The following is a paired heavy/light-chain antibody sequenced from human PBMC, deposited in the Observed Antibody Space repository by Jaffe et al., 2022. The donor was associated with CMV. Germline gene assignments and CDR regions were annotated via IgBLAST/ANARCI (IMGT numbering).Heavy chain of an antibody. V-gene: IGHV3-15*01. CDR2: IKSKTDGGTT. J-gene: IGHJ6*03. CDR1: GFTFSNAW. D-gene: IGHD4-17*01. Sequence: EVQLVESGGGLVKPGGSLRLSCAASGFTFSNAWMSWVRQAPGKGLEWVGRIKSKTDGGTTDYAAPVKGRFTISRDDSKNTLYLQMNSLKTEDTAVYYCTTGSVHDYGDSDGGFTWDYYYMDVWGKGTTVTVSS. CDR3: TTGSVHDYGDSDGGFTWDYYYMDV.
Light chain of an antibody. CDR3: QSADSSGTVV. CDR2: KDS. CDR1: ALPKQY. Sequence: SYELTQPPSVSVSPGQTARITCSGDALPKQYAYWYQQKPGQAPVLVIYKDSERPSGIPERFSGSSSGTTVTLTISGVQAEDEADYYCQSADSSGTVVFGGGTKLTVL. V-gene: IGLV3-25*03. J-gene: IGLJ2*01.